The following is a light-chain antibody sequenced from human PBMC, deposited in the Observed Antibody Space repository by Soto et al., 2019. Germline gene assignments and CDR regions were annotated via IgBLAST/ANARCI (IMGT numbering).Light chain of an antibody. V-gene: IGKV1-33*01. CDR1: QEISNY. CDR2: DAS. CDR3: QQYANIPRT. J-gene: IGKJ1*01. Sequence: DIQMTQSPSSLSASVGDRVTITCQASQEISNYLNWYQQKAGKAPKLLIYDASNLETGVPSRFSGSGSGTDFTFTISSLPPEDIATYYCQQYANIPRTFGQGTKVEIK.